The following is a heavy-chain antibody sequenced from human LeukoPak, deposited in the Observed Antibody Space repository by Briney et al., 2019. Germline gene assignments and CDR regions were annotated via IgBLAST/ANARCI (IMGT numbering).Heavy chain of an antibody. J-gene: IGHJ4*02. CDR2: IYSGGST. CDR3: ARGGENYSSGWEYLLDY. CDR1: GFTVSSSY. D-gene: IGHD6-19*01. V-gene: IGHV3-66*01. Sequence: GGSLRLSCAASGFTVSSSYMSWVRQAPGKGLEWVSVIYSGGSTYYADSVKGRFTISRDNSKNTLYLQMNSLRAEDTAVYYCARGGENYSSGWEYLLDYWGQGTLVTVSS.